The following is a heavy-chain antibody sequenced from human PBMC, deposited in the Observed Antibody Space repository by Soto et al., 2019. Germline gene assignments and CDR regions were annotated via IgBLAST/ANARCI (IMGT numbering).Heavy chain of an antibody. J-gene: IGHJ6*02. D-gene: IGHD3-3*01. Sequence: SETLSLTCAVYGGSFSGYHWSWIRQPPGKGLEWIGEINHSGSTNYNPSLKSRVTISVDTSKNQFSLKLSSVTAADTAVYYCARDLKNQYYDCWSGYPGVYYYGMDVWGQGTTVTVSS. V-gene: IGHV4-34*01. CDR1: GGSFSGYH. CDR2: INHSGST. CDR3: ARDLKNQYYDCWSGYPGVYYYGMDV.